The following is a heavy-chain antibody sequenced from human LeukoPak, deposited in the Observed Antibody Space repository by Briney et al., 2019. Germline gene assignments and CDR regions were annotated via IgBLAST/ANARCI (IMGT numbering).Heavy chain of an antibody. CDR1: GFTFSSYA. CDR2: ISYDGSNK. Sequence: GGSLRLSCAASGFTFSSYAMHWVRQAPGKGLEWVAVISYDGSNKYYADSVKGRFTISRDNSKNTLYLQMNSLRAEDTAVYYCAKGKKWELPLDYWGQGTLVTVSS. D-gene: IGHD1-26*01. V-gene: IGHV3-30-3*01. CDR3: AKGKKWELPLDY. J-gene: IGHJ4*02.